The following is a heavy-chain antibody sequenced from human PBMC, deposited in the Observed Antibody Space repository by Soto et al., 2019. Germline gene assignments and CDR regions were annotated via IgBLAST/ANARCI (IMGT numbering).Heavy chain of an antibody. Sequence: VQLVESGGGLVKPGGSLRLSCAASGFTFSSYSMNWVRQAPGKGLEWVAVISYDGSNKYYADSVKGRFTISRDNSKNTLYLQMNSLRAEDTAVYYCARSGGDYPYYFDYWGQGTLVTVSS. V-gene: IGHV3-30*03. CDR3: ARSGGDYPYYFDY. J-gene: IGHJ4*02. D-gene: IGHD2-21*02. CDR2: ISYDGSNK. CDR1: GFTFSSYS.